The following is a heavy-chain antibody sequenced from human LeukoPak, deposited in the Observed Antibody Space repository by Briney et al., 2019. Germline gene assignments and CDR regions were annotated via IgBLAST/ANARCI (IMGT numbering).Heavy chain of an antibody. Sequence: PSETLSLTCAVYGGSFSGYYWSWVRQAPGKGLEWVSAISGSGGSTYYADSVKGRFTISRDNSKNTLYLQMNSLRAEDTAVYYCAKSDPDTAMPYYYYGMDVWGQGTTVTVSS. V-gene: IGHV3-23*01. D-gene: IGHD5-18*01. CDR1: GGSFSGYY. CDR2: ISGSGGST. J-gene: IGHJ6*02. CDR3: AKSDPDTAMPYYYYGMDV.